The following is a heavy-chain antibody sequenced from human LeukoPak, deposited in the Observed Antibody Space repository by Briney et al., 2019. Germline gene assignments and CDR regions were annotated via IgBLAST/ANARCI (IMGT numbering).Heavy chain of an antibody. CDR2: IRSKAHSYAT. V-gene: IGHV3-73*01. CDR1: GFTFSGSA. CDR3: TRHGGGDYYDSSEDAFDI. D-gene: IGHD3-22*01. J-gene: IGHJ3*02. Sequence: GGSLRLSCAASGFTFSGSAMHWVRQASGKGLEWVGRIRSKAHSYATAYAASVKGRFTISRDDSKNTEYLQMNSLKTEDTAVYYCTRHGGGDYYDSSEDAFDIWGQGTMVIVSS.